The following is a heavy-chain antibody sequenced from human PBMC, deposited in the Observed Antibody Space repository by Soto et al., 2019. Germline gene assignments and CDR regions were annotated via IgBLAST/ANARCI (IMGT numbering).Heavy chain of an antibody. Sequence: GGSLRLSCAASGFTFTNAWINWVRQAPGKGLEWVAVIWYDGSNKYYADSVKGRFTISRDNSKNTLYLQMNSLRAEDTAVYYCARNLRRFTIFGVASPDVWGKGIMVTVSS. D-gene: IGHD3-3*01. CDR1: GFTFTNAW. J-gene: IGHJ6*04. V-gene: IGHV3-33*08. CDR2: IWYDGSNK. CDR3: ARNLRRFTIFGVASPDV.